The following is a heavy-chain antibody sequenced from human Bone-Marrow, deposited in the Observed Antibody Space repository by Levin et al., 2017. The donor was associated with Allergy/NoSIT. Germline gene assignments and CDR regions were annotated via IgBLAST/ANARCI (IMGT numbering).Heavy chain of an antibody. CDR2: IWYDGSNY. Sequence: GESLKISCAASGFIFRNYGMVWVRQAPGKGLEWVAIIWYDGSNYYHADSVKGRFTISRDNSKNTLFLQMNSLRVEDTAVYYCATVRGQSASAWYYDHWGQGTLVTVSS. D-gene: IGHD2-2*01. CDR3: ATVRGQSASAWYYDH. V-gene: IGHV3-33*01. CDR1: GFIFRNYG. J-gene: IGHJ4*02.